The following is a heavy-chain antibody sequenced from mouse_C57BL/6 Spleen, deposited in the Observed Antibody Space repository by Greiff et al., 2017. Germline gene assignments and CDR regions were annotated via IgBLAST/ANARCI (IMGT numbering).Heavy chain of an antibody. CDR3: ARRMGDYAMDY. J-gene: IGHJ4*01. Sequence: QVQLQQPGAELVKPGASVKLSCKASGYTFTSYWMQWVKQRPGQGLEWIGEIDPSDSYTNYNQKFKGKATLTVDTSSSTAYMQLSSLTSEDSAVYYCARRMGDYAMDYWGQGTSATVSS. CDR2: IDPSDSYT. V-gene: IGHV1-50*01. CDR1: GYTFTSYW.